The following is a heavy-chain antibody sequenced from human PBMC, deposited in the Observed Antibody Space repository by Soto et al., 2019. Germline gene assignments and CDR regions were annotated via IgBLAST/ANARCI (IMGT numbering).Heavy chain of an antibody. J-gene: IGHJ5*02. CDR2: IYHSGST. CDR3: ARVDGSGSRWFDP. D-gene: IGHD3-10*01. Sequence: SETLSLTCTVSGGSISSGGYYWTWIRQYPVRGLEWIGYIYHSGSTSYNPSLKSRVSMSVDMSKNQFSLELMSVSAADTALYYCARVDGSGSRWFDPWGQGTLVTVSS. V-gene: IGHV4-31*03. CDR1: GGSISSGGYY.